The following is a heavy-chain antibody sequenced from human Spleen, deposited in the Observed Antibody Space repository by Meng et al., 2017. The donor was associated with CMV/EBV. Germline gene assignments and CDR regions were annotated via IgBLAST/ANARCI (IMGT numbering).Heavy chain of an antibody. V-gene: IGHV1-2*02. D-gene: IGHD3/OR15-3a*01. J-gene: IGHJ6*02. Sequence: ASVKVSCKASGYTFTGYYMHWVRQAPGQGLEWMGWINPNSGGTNYAQKFQGRVTMTRDTSISTAYMELSSLKSDDTAVYYCARDGGGEDFWTDYYQYYAMDVWGQGTTVTVSS. CDR1: GYTFTGYY. CDR3: ARDGGGEDFWTDYYQYYAMDV. CDR2: INPNSGGT.